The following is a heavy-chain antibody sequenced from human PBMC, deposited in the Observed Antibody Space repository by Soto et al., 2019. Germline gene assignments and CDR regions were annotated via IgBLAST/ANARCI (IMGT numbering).Heavy chain of an antibody. V-gene: IGHV4-59*01. CDR2: IYYSGST. D-gene: IGHD5-12*01. CDR1: GGSISGYY. CDR3: ARAWGGYGDY. Sequence: QVQLQESGPGLVKPSETLSLTCTVSGGSISGYYWSWIRQPPGKGLEWIGYIYYSGSTNYNPSLTSRVTISVDTSKNQFSLKLSSVTAADTAVYYCARAWGGYGDYWGQGTLVTVSS. J-gene: IGHJ4*02.